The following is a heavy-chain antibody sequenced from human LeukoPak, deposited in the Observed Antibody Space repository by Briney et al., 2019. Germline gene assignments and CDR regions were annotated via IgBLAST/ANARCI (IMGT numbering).Heavy chain of an antibody. D-gene: IGHD3-9*01. CDR1: GFTFSSYS. CDR3: ARDQRYFDWLLEDPNWFDP. J-gene: IGHJ5*02. CDR2: ISSSSSYI. V-gene: IGHV3-21*01. Sequence: GGSLRLSCAASGFTFSSYSMNWVRQAPGEGLEWVSSISSSSSYIYYADSVKGRFTISRDNAKNSLYLQMNSLRAEDTAVYYCARDQRYFDWLLEDPNWFDPWGQGTLVTVSS.